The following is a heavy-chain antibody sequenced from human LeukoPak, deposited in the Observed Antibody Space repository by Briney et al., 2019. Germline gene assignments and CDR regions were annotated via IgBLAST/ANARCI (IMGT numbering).Heavy chain of an antibody. CDR1: TLTFSSYA. Sequence: GGSLRLFCASSTLTFSSYAMRCVRQAPGKGLEWVSAISAGADSTYYADSVQGRFTISRDNSKNTLFLQMSGLRAEDTAVYFCARGAYGDYDSWGQGTLVTVSS. CDR2: ISAGADST. D-gene: IGHD4-17*01. J-gene: IGHJ5*01. CDR3: ARGAYGDYDS. V-gene: IGHV3-23*01.